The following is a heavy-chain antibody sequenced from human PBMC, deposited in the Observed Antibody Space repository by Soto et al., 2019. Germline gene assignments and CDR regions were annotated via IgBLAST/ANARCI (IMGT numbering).Heavy chain of an antibody. CDR2: FSAYNGNT. Sequence: ASVKVSCKASGYTFTSYSISWVRQAPGQGLEWMGWFSAYNGNTNYAQKLQGRVALTTDTSTSKAYMELRSLRSDDTAVYYCARDAPPADYWGQGTLVTVSS. V-gene: IGHV1-18*01. J-gene: IGHJ4*02. CDR1: GYTFTSYS. CDR3: ARDAPPADY.